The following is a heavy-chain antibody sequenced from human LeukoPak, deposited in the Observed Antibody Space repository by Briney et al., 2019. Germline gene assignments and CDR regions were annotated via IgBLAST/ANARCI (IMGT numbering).Heavy chain of an antibody. Sequence: GGSLRLSCAASGFTFSSYWMSWVRQAPGKGLEWVANVKQDGSVKYYVDSVKGRFTISRDNAKNSLYLQINSLRAEDTAVYYCARKTVVRSYFDYWGQGTPVTVSS. CDR3: ARKTVVRSYFDY. V-gene: IGHV3-7*03. J-gene: IGHJ4*02. CDR1: GFTFSSYW. D-gene: IGHD4-23*01. CDR2: VKQDGSVK.